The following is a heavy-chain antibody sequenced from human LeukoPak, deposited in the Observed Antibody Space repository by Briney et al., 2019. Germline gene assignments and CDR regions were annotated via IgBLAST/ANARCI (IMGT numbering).Heavy chain of an antibody. J-gene: IGHJ6*03. V-gene: IGHV3-43D*04. CDR1: GFIFDDYA. D-gene: IGHD3-10*01. Sequence: GGSLRLSCAASGFIFDDYAMHWVRQPPGKGLEWVYLISWDGGSTYYADSVKGRFTISRDNSKNSLYLQMNSLRAEDTALYYCAKDGGKTYYYGSGSPPAYYYYMDVWGKGTTVTVSS. CDR2: ISWDGGST. CDR3: AKDGGKTYYYGSGSPPAYYYYMDV.